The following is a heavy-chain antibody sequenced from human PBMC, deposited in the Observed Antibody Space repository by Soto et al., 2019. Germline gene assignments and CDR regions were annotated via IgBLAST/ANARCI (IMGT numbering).Heavy chain of an antibody. V-gene: IGHV3-21*01. CDR2: ISSSSSYI. CDR3: ARVSWSSQDYYYYYMVV. Sequence: EVQLVESGGGMVKPGGSLRLSCAASGFTFSRYSMNWVRQAPGKGLEWVSSISSSSSYIYYADSVKGRFTISRDNAKNSLYLQMNSLRAEDTAVYYCARVSWSSQDYYYYYMVVWGKGTTVTFSS. J-gene: IGHJ6*03. CDR1: GFTFSRYS.